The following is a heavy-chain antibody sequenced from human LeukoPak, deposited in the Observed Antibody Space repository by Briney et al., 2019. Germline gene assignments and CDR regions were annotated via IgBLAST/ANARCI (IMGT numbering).Heavy chain of an antibody. J-gene: IGHJ4*02. D-gene: IGHD2-21*01. CDR1: GGSFSGYY. Sequence: PSETLSLTCAVYGGSFSGYYWSWIRQPPGKGLEWIGEINHSGSTNYNPSLKSRVTISVDTSKNQFSLKLSSVTAADTAVYYCARGMASLLWWSYYFDYWGQGTLVTVS. CDR2: INHSGST. CDR3: ARGMASLLWWSYYFDY. V-gene: IGHV4-34*01.